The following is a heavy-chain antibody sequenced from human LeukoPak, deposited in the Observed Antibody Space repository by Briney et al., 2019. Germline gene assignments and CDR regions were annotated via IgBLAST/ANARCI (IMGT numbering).Heavy chain of an antibody. D-gene: IGHD3-10*01. J-gene: IGHJ6*03. V-gene: IGHV3-23*01. Sequence: GGSLRLSCAASGFTFSSYAMSWVRQAPGKGLEWVSAISGSGSSTFYADSVKGRFTISRDNSRNTLYLQMNNLRVDDTAVYYCARSLRVRGVPDYMDVWGKGTTVTVYS. CDR1: GFTFSSYA. CDR2: ISGSGSST. CDR3: ARSLRVRGVPDYMDV.